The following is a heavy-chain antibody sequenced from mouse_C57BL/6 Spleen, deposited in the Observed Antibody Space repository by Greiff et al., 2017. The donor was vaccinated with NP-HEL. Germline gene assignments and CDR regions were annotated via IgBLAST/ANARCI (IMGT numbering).Heavy chain of an antibody. CDR1: GYTFTSYG. V-gene: IGHV1-81*01. D-gene: IGHD1-1*01. J-gene: IGHJ3*01. CDR3: ARSFLTTVGATWAD. CDR2: IYPRSGNT. Sequence: VKLQESGAELARPGASVKLSCKASGYTFTSYGISWVKQRTGQGLEWIGEIYPRSGNTYYNEKFKGKATLTADKSSSTAYMELRSLTSEDSAVYFCARSFLTTVGATWADWGQGTLVTVSA.